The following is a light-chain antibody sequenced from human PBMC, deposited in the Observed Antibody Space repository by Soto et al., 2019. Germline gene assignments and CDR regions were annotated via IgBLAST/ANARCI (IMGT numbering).Light chain of an antibody. J-gene: IGLJ1*01. CDR2: EGS. CDR1: SSDVGSYNL. CDR3: CSYAGSSTSYG. V-gene: IGLV2-23*01. Sequence: QSVLTQPASVSGSPGQSITISCTGTSSDVGSYNLVSWYQQHPGKAHKLMIHEGSKRPSGVSNRFSGSKSDNTASLTFFGLQAEDEADYSCCSYAGSSTSYGFGTGTKVTAL.